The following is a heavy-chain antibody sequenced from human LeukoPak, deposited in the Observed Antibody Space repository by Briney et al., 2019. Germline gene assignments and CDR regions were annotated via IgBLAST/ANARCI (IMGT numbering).Heavy chain of an antibody. CDR1: GYTLTELS. J-gene: IGHJ1*01. Sequence: ASVKVSCKVSGYTLTELSMHWVRQAPGKGLEWMGGFDPEDGETIYAQKFQGRVTMTEDTSTSTAYMELRSLRSDDTAVYYCASCHCTNGVCYGECEYFQHWGQGTLVIVSS. CDR3: ASCHCTNGVCYGECEYFQH. V-gene: IGHV1-24*01. CDR2: FDPEDGET. D-gene: IGHD2-8*01.